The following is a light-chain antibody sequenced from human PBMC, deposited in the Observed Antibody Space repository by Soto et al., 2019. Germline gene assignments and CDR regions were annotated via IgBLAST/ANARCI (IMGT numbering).Light chain of an antibody. Sequence: DIQMTQSPSTLSASVGDRVTITCRASQSISSWLAWYQLKPGKAPKLLIYDASSLESGVPSRFSGSGSGTEFTLTISSLQPDDFATYYCQQYNSYWTFGQGTKVDNK. CDR2: DAS. CDR3: QQYNSYWT. CDR1: QSISSW. J-gene: IGKJ1*01. V-gene: IGKV1-5*01.